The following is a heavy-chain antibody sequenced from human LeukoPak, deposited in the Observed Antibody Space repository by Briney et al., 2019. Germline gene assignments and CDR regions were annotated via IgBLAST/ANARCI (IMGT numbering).Heavy chain of an antibody. CDR3: ARDPSGWYFVDY. Sequence: GGSLRLSCAASRFTLSSYWMHWVRQAPGKGLVWVSRINSDGSSTSYADYVKGRFTISRDNAKNTLYLQMNSLRAEDTAVYYCARDPSGWYFVDYWGQGTLVTVSS. D-gene: IGHD6-19*01. J-gene: IGHJ4*02. CDR1: RFTLSSYW. V-gene: IGHV3-74*01. CDR2: INSDGSST.